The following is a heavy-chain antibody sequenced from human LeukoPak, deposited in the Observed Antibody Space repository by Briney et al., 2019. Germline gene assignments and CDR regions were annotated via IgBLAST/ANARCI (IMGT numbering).Heavy chain of an antibody. D-gene: IGHD6-19*01. CDR2: ISYDGSNK. CDR1: GFTFSSYG. V-gene: IGHV3-30*18. Sequence: GRSLRLSCAASGFTFSSYGMHWVRQAPGKGLEWVAVISYDGSNKYYADSVKGRFTISRVNSKNTLYLQMNSLRAEDTAVYYCAKDRGNIYSGWYKWFDPWGQGTLVTVSS. CDR3: AKDRGNIYSGWYKWFDP. J-gene: IGHJ5*02.